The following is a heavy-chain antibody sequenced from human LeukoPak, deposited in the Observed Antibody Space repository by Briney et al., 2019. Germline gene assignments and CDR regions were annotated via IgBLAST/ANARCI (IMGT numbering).Heavy chain of an antibody. V-gene: IGHV4-38-2*02. CDR1: GYSISTSYY. CDR3: AREGGNGYNFFFDY. J-gene: IGHJ4*02. D-gene: IGHD5-24*01. Sequence: SETLSLTCTISGYSISTSYYWGWIRQPPGKGLEWIGSIYHSGNTYYNPSLKSRVTISVDTSKNQFSLKLSSVTAADTAVYYCAREGGNGYNFFFDYWGQGTLVTVSS. CDR2: IYHSGNT.